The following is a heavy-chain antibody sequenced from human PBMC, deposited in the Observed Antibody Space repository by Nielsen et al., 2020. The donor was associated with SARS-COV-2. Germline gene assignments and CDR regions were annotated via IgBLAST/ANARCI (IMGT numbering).Heavy chain of an antibody. V-gene: IGHV3-9*01. CDR3: AGLVGADYYYYGMDV. CDR1: GFTFDDYG. D-gene: IGHD1-26*01. J-gene: IGHJ6*02. Sequence: SLKISCAASGFTFDDYGMSWVRQAPGKGLEWVSGISWNSGSIGYADSVKGRFTISRDNAKNSLYLQMNSLRAEDTALYYCAGLVGADYYYYGMDVWGQGTTVTVSS. CDR2: ISWNSGSI.